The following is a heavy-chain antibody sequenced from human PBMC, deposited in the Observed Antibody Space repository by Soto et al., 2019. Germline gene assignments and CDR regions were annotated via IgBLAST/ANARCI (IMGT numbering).Heavy chain of an antibody. V-gene: IGHV1-18*04. CDR2: LRAYNGYT. Sequence: QVQLVQSGAEVKKPGASVKVSCKASGYTFTSCGISWVRQVPGQGLEWMGWLRAYNGYTNYAQKFQGRVTMTTDTSTSTAYMELRSLISDDTAVYYCARASDGYRSGWYVGYFDYWGQGTLVTVSS. CDR1: GYTFTSCG. J-gene: IGHJ4*02. D-gene: IGHD6-19*01. CDR3: ARASDGYRSGWYVGYFDY.